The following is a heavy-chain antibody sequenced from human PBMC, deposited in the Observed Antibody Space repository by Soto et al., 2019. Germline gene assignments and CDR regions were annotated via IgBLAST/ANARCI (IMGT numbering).Heavy chain of an antibody. V-gene: IGHV4-34*01. CDR2: INHSGST. Sequence: SETLSLTCAVYGGSFSGYYWSWIRQPPGKGLEWIGEINHSGSTNYNPSLKSRVTISVDTSKNQFSLKLSSVTAADTAVYYCARERYYYDSSGYSFDYWGQGTLVTVSS. CDR1: GGSFSGYY. J-gene: IGHJ4*02. CDR3: ARERYYYDSSGYSFDY. D-gene: IGHD3-22*01.